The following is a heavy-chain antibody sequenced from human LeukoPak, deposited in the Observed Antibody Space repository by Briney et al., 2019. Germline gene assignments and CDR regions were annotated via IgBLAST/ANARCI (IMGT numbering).Heavy chain of an antibody. CDR3: ARDQGEGNTSGWYWYFDL. Sequence: TSETLSLTCTVSGGSISSSYYWGWIRQPPGKGLEWIGSIFYSGSTYYNPSLKSRVTISVDTAKNQFSLELTSVTAAGTAVYYCARDQGEGNTSGWYWYFDLWGRGTLLTVSS. D-gene: IGHD6-19*01. V-gene: IGHV4-39*07. CDR1: GGSISSSYY. J-gene: IGHJ2*01. CDR2: IFYSGST.